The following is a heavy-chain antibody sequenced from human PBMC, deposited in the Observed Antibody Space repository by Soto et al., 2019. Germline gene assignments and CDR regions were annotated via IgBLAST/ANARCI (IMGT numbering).Heavy chain of an antibody. V-gene: IGHV3-30*03. CDR2: ISRAGGTK. CDR3: TGEVASGY. J-gene: IGHJ4*02. CDR1: GFTVSTYG. D-gene: IGHD2-8*02. Sequence: QVQLVESGGGVVQPGRSLRLSWAASGFTVSTYGMPWVRQAPGKGLEWVAVISRAGGTKYYADSVKGRFTISRDNSRNTLFLEMNSLRGDDMAVYYCTGEVASGYWGQGTLVTVSS.